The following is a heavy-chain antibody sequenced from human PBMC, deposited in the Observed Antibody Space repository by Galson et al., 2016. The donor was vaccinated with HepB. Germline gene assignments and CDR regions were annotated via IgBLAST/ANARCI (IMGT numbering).Heavy chain of an antibody. CDR2: IYYSGST. J-gene: IGHJ4*02. CDR3: ARRAATYDSSGYYYGADGDY. V-gene: IGHV4-39*01. CDR1: GGSTSSSSYY. Sequence: SETLSLTCTVSGGSTSSSSYYWGWIRQPPGKGLEWIGSIYYSGSTYYNPSLKSRVTISVDTSKNQFSLKLSSVTAADTAVYYCARRAATYDSSGYYYGADGDYWGQGTLVTVSS. D-gene: IGHD3-22*01.